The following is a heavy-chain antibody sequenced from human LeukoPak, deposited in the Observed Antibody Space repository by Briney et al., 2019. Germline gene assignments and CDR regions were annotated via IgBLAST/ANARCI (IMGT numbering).Heavy chain of an antibody. J-gene: IGHJ5*02. CDR2: IKQDGSEK. CDR1: GFTFSSYW. Sequence: GGSLRLSCAASGFTFSSYWMSWVRQAPGRGLEWVANIKQDGSEKYYVDSVKGRFTISRDNAKNSLYLQMNSLRAEDTGVYYCASLGYCSSTSCSTYSWFDPWGQGTLVTVSS. CDR3: ASLGYCSSTSCSTYSWFDP. D-gene: IGHD2-2*01. V-gene: IGHV3-7*01.